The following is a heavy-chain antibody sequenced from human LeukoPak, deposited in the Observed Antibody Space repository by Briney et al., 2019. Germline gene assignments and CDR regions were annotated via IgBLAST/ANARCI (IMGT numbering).Heavy chain of an antibody. CDR3: AKDQGYYDSSGYDAFDI. CDR2: ISGSGGST. J-gene: IGHJ3*02. D-gene: IGHD3-22*01. CDR1: GFTFSSYA. Sequence: GGSLRLSCAASGFTFSSYAMSCVRHAPGKGLGWGSAISGSGGSTYYADSVKGRFTIYRENSKNTLYLKMNSLRAEDTAVYYCAKDQGYYDSSGYDAFDIWGQGTMVTVSS. V-gene: IGHV3-23*01.